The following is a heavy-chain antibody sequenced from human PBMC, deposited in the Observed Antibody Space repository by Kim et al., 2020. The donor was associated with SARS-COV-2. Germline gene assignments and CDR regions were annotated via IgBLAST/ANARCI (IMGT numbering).Heavy chain of an antibody. J-gene: IGHJ3*02. V-gene: IGHV3-15*01. Sequence: GGSLRLSCAASGFTFSNAWMSWVRQAPGKGLEWVGRIKSKTDGGTTDYAAPVKGRFTISRDDSKNTLYLQMNSLKTEDTAVYYCTTGLSPNVPIVPNAFDIWGQGTMVTVSS. CDR1: GFTFSNAW. CDR2: IKSKTDGGTT. CDR3: TTGLSPNVPIVPNAFDI. D-gene: IGHD2-21*01.